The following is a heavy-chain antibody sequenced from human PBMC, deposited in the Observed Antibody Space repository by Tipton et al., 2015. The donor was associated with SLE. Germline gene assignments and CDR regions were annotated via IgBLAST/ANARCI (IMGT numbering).Heavy chain of an antibody. J-gene: IGHJ6*03. D-gene: IGHD3-22*01. Sequence: QLVQSGPEVKKPGSSVKVSCKASGGTFSSYAISWVRQAPGQGLEWMGGIIPIFGTANYAQKFQGRVTITTDESTSTAYMELSSLRSEDTAVYYCARGYYYDSSGYYRGVYYYYSMDVWGKGPTVTVSS. CDR3: ARGYYYDSSGYYRGVYYYYSMDV. V-gene: IGHV1-69*05. CDR1: GGTFSSYA. CDR2: IIPIFGTA.